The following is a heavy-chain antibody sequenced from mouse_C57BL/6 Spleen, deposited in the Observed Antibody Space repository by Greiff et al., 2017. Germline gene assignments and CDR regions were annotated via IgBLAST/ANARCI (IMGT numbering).Heavy chain of an antibody. D-gene: IGHD2-3*01. CDR2: ISGGGGNT. Sequence: EVHLVESGGGLVKPGGSLKLSCAASGFTFSSYTMSWVRQTPEKRLEWVATISGGGGNTYYPDSVKGRFTISRDNAKNTLYLQMSSLRSEDTALYYCASPYDGYYAWFAYWGQGTLVTVSA. CDR3: ASPYDGYYAWFAY. V-gene: IGHV5-9*01. J-gene: IGHJ3*01. CDR1: GFTFSSYT.